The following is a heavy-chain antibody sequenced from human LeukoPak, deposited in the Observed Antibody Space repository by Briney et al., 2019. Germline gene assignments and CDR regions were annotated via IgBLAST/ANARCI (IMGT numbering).Heavy chain of an antibody. V-gene: IGHV3-66*01. D-gene: IGHD6-13*01. Sequence: GGSLRLSCAASGFTVSSNYMSWVRQAPGKGLEWVSVIYSGGSTYYADSVKGRFTISRDNSKNTLYLQMNSLRAEDTAVYYCARGSPYSSSPGYWGQGTLVTVSS. CDR3: ARGSPYSSSPGY. CDR2: IYSGGST. CDR1: GFTVSSNY. J-gene: IGHJ4*02.